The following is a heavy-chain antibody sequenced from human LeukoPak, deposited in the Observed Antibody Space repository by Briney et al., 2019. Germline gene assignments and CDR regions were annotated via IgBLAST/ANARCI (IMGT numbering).Heavy chain of an antibody. V-gene: IGHV4-34*01. CDR2: INHSGST. J-gene: IGHJ4*02. D-gene: IGHD6-13*01. Sequence: PSETLSLTCAVYGGSFSGYYWSWIRQPPGKGLEWIGEINHSGSTNYNPSLKSRVTISVDTSKNQFSLKLSSVTAADTAVYYCARVWYSSSWYYFDYWGQGTLVTVSS. CDR3: ARVWYSSSWYYFDY. CDR1: GGSFSGYY.